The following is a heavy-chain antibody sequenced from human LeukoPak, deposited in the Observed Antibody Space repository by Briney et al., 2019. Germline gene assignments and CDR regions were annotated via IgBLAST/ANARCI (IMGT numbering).Heavy chain of an antibody. CDR1: GFTFSNYA. V-gene: IGHV3-64D*09. Sequence: PGGSLRHSCSASGFTFSNYAMHWVRQAPGKGLEYVSDISSNGGITYYADSVKGRFTVSRDNSENMLYLQMNSLRAEDTAVYYCVKDKYPVVVAATLDYWGQGILVTVSS. J-gene: IGHJ4*02. CDR3: VKDKYPVVVAATLDY. D-gene: IGHD2-15*01. CDR2: ISSNGGIT.